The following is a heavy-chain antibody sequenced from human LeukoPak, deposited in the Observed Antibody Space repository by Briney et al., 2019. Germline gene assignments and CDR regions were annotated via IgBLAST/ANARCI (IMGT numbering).Heavy chain of an antibody. Sequence: GGSLRLSCAASGFTFSSYSMYWVRQAPGKGLEWVSYISSSSSTIYYADSVKGRFTISRDNAKNSLYLQMNSLRAEDTAVYYCARDHWFDPWGQGTLVTVSS. J-gene: IGHJ5*02. V-gene: IGHV3-48*01. CDR1: GFTFSSYS. CDR2: ISSSSSTI. CDR3: ARDHWFDP.